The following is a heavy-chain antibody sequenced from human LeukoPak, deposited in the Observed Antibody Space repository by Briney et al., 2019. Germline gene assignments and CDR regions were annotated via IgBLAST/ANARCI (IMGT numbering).Heavy chain of an antibody. J-gene: IGHJ4*02. CDR1: GFTFSRSA. V-gene: IGHV3-30*01. CDR2: ISDDGSKT. CDR3: ARDGGGSSGYFPDY. D-gene: IGHD3-22*01. Sequence: PGRSLRLSCAASGFTFSRSAMHWVRQAPGKGLEWVAFISDDGSKTHYADSVKGRFTISRDNSQNTLHLQMNSLRAEGTAVYYCARDGGGSSGYFPDYWGQGTLVTVSS.